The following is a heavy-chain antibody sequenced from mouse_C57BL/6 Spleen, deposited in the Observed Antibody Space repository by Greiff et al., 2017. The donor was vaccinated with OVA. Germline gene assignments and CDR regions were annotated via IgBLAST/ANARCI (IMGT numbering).Heavy chain of an antibody. CDR3: ARSNWDDGDY. V-gene: IGHV1-26*01. J-gene: IGHJ4*01. Sequence: EVMLQQSGPELVKPGASVKISCKASGYTFTDYYMNWVKQSHGKSLEWIGDINPNNGGTSYNQKFKGKATLTVDKSSSTAYMELRSLTSEDSAVYYCARSNWDDGDYWGQGTSVTVSS. D-gene: IGHD4-1*01. CDR2: INPNNGGT. CDR1: GYTFTDYY.